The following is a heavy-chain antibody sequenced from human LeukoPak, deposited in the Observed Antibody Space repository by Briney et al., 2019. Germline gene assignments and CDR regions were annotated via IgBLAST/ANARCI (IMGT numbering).Heavy chain of an antibody. CDR2: IYYSGST. D-gene: IGHD3-3*01. V-gene: IGHV4-31*03. CDR3: ARSLARYYDFWSGYGDAFDI. J-gene: IGHJ3*02. CDR1: GGSISSGGYY. Sequence: SQTLSLTCTVSGGSISSGGYYCSWIRQHPGRGLEWIGYIYYSGSTYYNPSLKSRVTISVDKSKNQFSMKLSSVTAADTAVYYCARSLARYYDFWSGYGDAFDIWGQGTMVTVSS.